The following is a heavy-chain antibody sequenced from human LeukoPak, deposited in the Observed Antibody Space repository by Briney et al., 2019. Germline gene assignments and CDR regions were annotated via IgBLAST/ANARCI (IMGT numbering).Heavy chain of an antibody. D-gene: IGHD6-13*01. V-gene: IGHV3-23*01. CDR3: AKGTLGSSWYADY. CDR1: GFTFSSYA. J-gene: IGHJ4*02. CDR2: ISGSGGST. Sequence: GGSLRLSCAASGFTFSSYAMSWVRQAPGKGLEWVSAISGSGGSTYYVDSVKGRFTISRDNSKNTLYLQMNSLRAEDTAVYYCAKGTLGSSWYADYWGQGTLVTVSS.